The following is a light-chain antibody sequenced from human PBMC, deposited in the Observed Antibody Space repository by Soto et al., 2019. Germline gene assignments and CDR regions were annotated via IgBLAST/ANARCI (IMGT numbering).Light chain of an antibody. CDR2: DVS. CDR3: SSYISSTTVA. J-gene: IGLJ2*01. Sequence: QSALTQPASVSGSPGQSITISCTGTSSDVGGYNYVSWYQQYPDKAPKLMIYDVSNRPSGVSNRFSGSKSGNTASLTISGLQAEDEADYYCSSYISSTTVAIGGGTKLTVL. CDR1: SSDVGGYNY. V-gene: IGLV2-14*01.